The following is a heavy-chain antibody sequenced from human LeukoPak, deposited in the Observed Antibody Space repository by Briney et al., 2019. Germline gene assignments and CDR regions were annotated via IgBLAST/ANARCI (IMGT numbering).Heavy chain of an antibody. CDR2: IYHSGST. V-gene: IGHV4-30-2*01. CDR1: GGSISSGGYS. Sequence: NASETLSLTCAVSGGSISSGGYSGSWIRQPPGKGLEWIGYIYHSGSTYYNPSLKSRVTISVDRSKNQFSLKLSSVTAADTAVYYCARADYSNYGYYFDYWGQGTLVTVSS. CDR3: ARADYSNYGYYFDY. J-gene: IGHJ4*02. D-gene: IGHD4-11*01.